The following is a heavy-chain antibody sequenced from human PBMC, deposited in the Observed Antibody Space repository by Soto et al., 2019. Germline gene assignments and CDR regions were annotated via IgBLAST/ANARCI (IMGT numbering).Heavy chain of an antibody. CDR3: ASSSPFHY. D-gene: IGHD6-6*01. V-gene: IGHV4-39*01. J-gene: IGHJ4*02. Sequence: SETLSLTCSVSSASLSRSTYYWSLIRQPPGRGPEWIGSIYYSGNTYYKPSLKSRVSISIDTSRNQFSLKLTSVTAADTGVYYCASSSPFHYWGPGILVTVS. CDR1: SASLSRSTYY. CDR2: IYYSGNT.